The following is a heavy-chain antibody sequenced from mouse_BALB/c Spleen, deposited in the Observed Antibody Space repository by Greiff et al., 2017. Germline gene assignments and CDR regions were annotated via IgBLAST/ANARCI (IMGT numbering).Heavy chain of an antibody. V-gene: IGHV5-17*02. CDR2: ISSGSSTI. D-gene: IGHD2-1*01. CDR1: GFTFSSFG. J-gene: IGHJ4*01. CDR3: ARGDGNSYYYAMDY. Sequence: EVKLVESGGGLVQPGGSRKLSCAASGFTFSSFGMHWVRQAPEKGLEWVAYISSGSSTIYYADTVKGRFTISRDNPKNTLFLQMTSLRSEDTAMYYCARGDGNSYYYAMDYWGQGTSVTVSS.